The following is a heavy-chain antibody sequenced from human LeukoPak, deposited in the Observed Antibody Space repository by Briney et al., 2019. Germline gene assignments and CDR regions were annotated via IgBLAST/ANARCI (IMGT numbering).Heavy chain of an antibody. D-gene: IGHD3-3*01. CDR2: IYIDGSI. V-gene: IGHV3-53*01. Sequence: GGSLRLSCAASGFTVSSNYMGWVRQAPGEGLEWVSAIYIDGSIYYADSVKGRFTISRDNSKNTLYLQMNSLRAEDTAVYYCARDYYDFWSGTDLYYFDYWGQGTLVTVSS. J-gene: IGHJ4*02. CDR3: ARDYYDFWSGTDLYYFDY. CDR1: GFTVSSNY.